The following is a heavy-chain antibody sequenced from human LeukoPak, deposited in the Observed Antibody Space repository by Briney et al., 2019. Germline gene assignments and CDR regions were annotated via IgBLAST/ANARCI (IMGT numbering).Heavy chain of an antibody. CDR1: GGSISSYY. V-gene: IGHV4-59*01. J-gene: IGHJ3*02. Sequence: SETLSLTCTVSGGSISSYYWSWIRQPPGKGVEWIGYIYYSGSTNYNPSLKSRVTISVDTSKNQFSLKLSSVTAADTAVYYCARAKDKPADAFDIWGQGTMVTVSS. CDR3: ARAKDKPADAFDI. CDR2: IYYSGST.